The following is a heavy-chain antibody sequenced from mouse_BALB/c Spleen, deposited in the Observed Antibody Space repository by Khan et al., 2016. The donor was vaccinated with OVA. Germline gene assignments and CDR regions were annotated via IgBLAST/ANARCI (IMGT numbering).Heavy chain of an antibody. CDR1: GYAFSSYW. J-gene: IGHJ3*01. V-gene: IGHV1-80*01. D-gene: IGHD1-2*01. CDR2: IYPGDGDT. Sequence: QVQLQQSGAELVRPGSSVKISCKASGYAFSSYWMNWVKQRPGQGLEWIGQIYPGDGDTNYNGKFKGKATLTADKSSSTAYLQLSRLTSEDSAVSFGARERAHYGPAWFAYWGQGTLVTVSA. CDR3: ARERAHYGPAWFAY.